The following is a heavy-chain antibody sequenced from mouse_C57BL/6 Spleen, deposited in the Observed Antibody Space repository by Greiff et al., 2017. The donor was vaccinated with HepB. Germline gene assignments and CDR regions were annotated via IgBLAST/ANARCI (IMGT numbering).Heavy chain of an antibody. J-gene: IGHJ2*01. V-gene: IGHV1S81*02. D-gene: IGHD1-1*01. CDR1: GYTFTSYW. CDR2: TNPTNGRT. CDR3: ARSKKIVATYCDY. Sequence: QVQLKQSGAELVKAGASVKMSCKASGYTFTSYWMHWVKPRLGQGLEWFAETNPTNGRTYYNEKFKSKATLTVDKSYSTAYMLLSGPTFEDSAVYYYARSKKIVATYCDYWGQGTTLTGSS.